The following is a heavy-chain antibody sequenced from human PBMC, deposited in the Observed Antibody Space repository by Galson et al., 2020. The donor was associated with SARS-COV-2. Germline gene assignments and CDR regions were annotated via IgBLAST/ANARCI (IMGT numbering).Heavy chain of an antibody. V-gene: IGHV4-38-2*02. CDR1: GYSISSVYY. Sequence: SETLSLTCTVSGYSISSVYYWGWIRQPPGKGLEWIASIHHSGSTHYNPSLKSRVTISLDTSKNQFSLKLSSVTAADTAVYYCVSDIIVVPADIKTPTFDYWCRGTLVTVSS. CDR3: VSDIIVVPADIKTPTFDY. J-gene: IGHJ4*02. CDR2: IHHSGST. D-gene: IGHD2-2*02.